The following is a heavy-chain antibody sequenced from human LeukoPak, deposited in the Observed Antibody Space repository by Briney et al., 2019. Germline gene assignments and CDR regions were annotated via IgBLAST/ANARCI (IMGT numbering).Heavy chain of an antibody. CDR3: ARKYYYYYGMDV. CDR2: INHSGST. CDR1: GGSFSGYY. J-gene: IGHJ6*04. Sequence: SETLSLTCAAYGGSFSGYYWSWIRQPPGKGLEWIGEINHSGSTNYNPSLKSRVTISVDTSKNQFSLKLSSVTAADTAVYYCARKYYYYYGMDVWGKGTTVTVSS. V-gene: IGHV4-34*01.